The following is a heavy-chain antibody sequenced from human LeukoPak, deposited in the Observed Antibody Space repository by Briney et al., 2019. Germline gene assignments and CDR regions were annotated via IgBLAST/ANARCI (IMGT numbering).Heavy chain of an antibody. Sequence: ASVKVSCKASVYTFTGYYMHWVRQAPGQGLEWMGRINPNSGGTNYAQKFQGRVTMTRDTSISTAYVELSRLRSDDTAVYYCARDRGYGIYYYYYMDVWGKGTTVTVSS. CDR3: ARDRGYGIYYYYYMDV. V-gene: IGHV1-2*06. D-gene: IGHD5-18*01. J-gene: IGHJ6*03. CDR1: VYTFTGYY. CDR2: INPNSGGT.